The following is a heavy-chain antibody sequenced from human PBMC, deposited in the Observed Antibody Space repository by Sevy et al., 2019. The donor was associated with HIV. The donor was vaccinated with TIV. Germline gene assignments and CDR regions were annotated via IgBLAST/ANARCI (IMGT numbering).Heavy chain of an antibody. V-gene: IGHV3-23*01. D-gene: IGHD3-10*01. CDR1: GFTFSGYA. CDR3: AKSYFGSGTSYGMDL. J-gene: IGHJ6*02. CDR2: MTGNGGST. Sequence: GGSLRLSCAAAGFTFSGYAMSWVRQGPGKGLEWISGMTGNGGSTYYADSVKGRFTISRDNSKNSLFLQLNSLRADDTAIYYCAKSYFGSGTSYGMDLWGRGTTVTVSS.